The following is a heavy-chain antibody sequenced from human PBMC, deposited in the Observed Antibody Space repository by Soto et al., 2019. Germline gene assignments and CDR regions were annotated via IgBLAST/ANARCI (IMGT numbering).Heavy chain of an antibody. V-gene: IGHV4-30-4*01. Sequence: KPSETLSLTCTVSGGSITSGDYYWSWIRQPPGKGLEWIAYIYYNGNIYSNPSLKSRLTMSRDTSKNQFSLKLDSVTATDTAVYYCAKAKEGDWSEATDFDSWGQGTLVTVSS. CDR2: IYYNGNI. J-gene: IGHJ4*02. CDR3: AKAKEGDWSEATDFDS. CDR1: GGSITSGDYY. D-gene: IGHD3-16*01.